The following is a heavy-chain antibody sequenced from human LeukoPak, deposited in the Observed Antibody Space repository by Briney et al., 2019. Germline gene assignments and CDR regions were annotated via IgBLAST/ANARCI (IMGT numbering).Heavy chain of an antibody. CDR2: TRNKPNSYTT. Sequence: PGGSLRLSCAASGFTFSDLYMDWVCQAPGKGLEWVGRTRNKPNSYTTEYAASVKGRFTISRDDSKNSLFLQMNSLKTEDTAVYYCVRDFYESSGSTYYFDYWGQGTLVTVSS. J-gene: IGHJ4*02. CDR1: GFTFSDLY. D-gene: IGHD3-22*01. CDR3: VRDFYESSGSTYYFDY. V-gene: IGHV3-72*01.